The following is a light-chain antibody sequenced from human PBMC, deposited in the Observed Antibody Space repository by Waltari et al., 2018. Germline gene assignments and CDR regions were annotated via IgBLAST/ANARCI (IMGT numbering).Light chain of an antibody. CDR3: MQALQTWCT. CDR1: QSLLHSNGYNY. CDR2: LGS. Sequence: DIVMTQSPLSLPVTPGEPASISCRSSQSLLHSNGYNYLDWYLQKPGQSPQLLIYLGSNRASGVPDRFSGGGSGTDFTLKISRVEAEDVGVYYCMQALQTWCTFGQGTKLEIK. V-gene: IGKV2-28*01. J-gene: IGKJ2*02.